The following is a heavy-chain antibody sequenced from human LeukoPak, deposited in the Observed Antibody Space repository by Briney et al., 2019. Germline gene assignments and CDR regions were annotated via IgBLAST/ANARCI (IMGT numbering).Heavy chain of an antibody. Sequence: GGSLRLSCAASGFSFGGYAMTWVRQAPGKGLEWVSSITYNGAATYYLDSVKARFTISRDNSRSTLYLQMDSLTAEDTALYYCAKDGLYFDGSTHIYYFDSWGPGSLVAVSS. D-gene: IGHD3-9*01. CDR2: ITYNGAAT. CDR1: GFSFGGYA. J-gene: IGHJ4*02. CDR3: AKDGLYFDGSTHIYYFDS. V-gene: IGHV3-23*01.